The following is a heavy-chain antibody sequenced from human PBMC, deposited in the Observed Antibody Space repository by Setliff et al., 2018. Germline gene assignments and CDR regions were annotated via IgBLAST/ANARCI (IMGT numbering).Heavy chain of an antibody. CDR1: GYTFISYG. J-gene: IGHJ3*02. Sequence: ASVKVSCKASGYTFISYGISWVRQAPGQGLEWMGWISAYNGNTNYAQKLQGRVTMTTDTSTSTAYMELRSLRSDDTAVYYCARVFFHCSSTSCYLDAFDIWGQGTMVTVSS. CDR2: ISAYNGNT. CDR3: ARVFFHCSSTSCYLDAFDI. V-gene: IGHV1-18*01. D-gene: IGHD2-2*01.